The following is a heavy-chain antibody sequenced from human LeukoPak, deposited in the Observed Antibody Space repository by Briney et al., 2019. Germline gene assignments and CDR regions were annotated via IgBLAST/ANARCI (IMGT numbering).Heavy chain of an antibody. CDR2: INHSGST. D-gene: IGHD3-10*01. Sequence: SETLSVTCAVYGVSFSGYYWSWIRQPPGKGLEWIGEINHSGSTNYNPSLKSRVTLSVDTSKNQFSLKLSSVTAADTAVYYCARPCGSGTYPPWYFDLWGRGTLVTVSS. J-gene: IGHJ2*01. V-gene: IGHV4-34*01. CDR3: ARPCGSGTYPPWYFDL. CDR1: GVSFSGYY.